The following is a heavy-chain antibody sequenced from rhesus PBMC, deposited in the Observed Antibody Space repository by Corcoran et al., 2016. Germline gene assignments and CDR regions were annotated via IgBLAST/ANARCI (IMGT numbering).Heavy chain of an antibody. CDR2: ISGSGGSP. Sequence: QLQLQESGPGLVKPSETLSLTCAVSGGSISSNYWSWIRQPPGKGPEWIGRISGSGGSPDHDPPLQSRVTISTDTSKNQFSLKLSSGTAADTAVYYCARDRYYNSYGLDSWGQGVVVTVSS. CDR3: ARDRYYNSYGLDS. J-gene: IGHJ6*01. V-gene: IGHV4-173*01. D-gene: IGHD3-3*01. CDR1: GGSISSNY.